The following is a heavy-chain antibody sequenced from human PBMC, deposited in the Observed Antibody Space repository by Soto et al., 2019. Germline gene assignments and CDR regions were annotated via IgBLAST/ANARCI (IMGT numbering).Heavy chain of an antibody. CDR2: INHSGST. J-gene: IGHJ6*02. Sequence: QVQLQQWGAGLLKPSETLSLTCAVYGGSFSGYYWCWIRQPPGKGLEWIGEINHSGSTNYNPSLKRRLTISVDTSKNQFSLKLSSVTAADTAVYYCARGLPQDYYGMDVWGQGTTVTVSS. CDR3: ARGLPQDYYGMDV. D-gene: IGHD2-15*01. V-gene: IGHV4-34*01. CDR1: GGSFSGYY.